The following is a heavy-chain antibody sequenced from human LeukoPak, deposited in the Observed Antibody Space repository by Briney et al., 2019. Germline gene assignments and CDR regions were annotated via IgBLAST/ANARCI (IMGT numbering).Heavy chain of an antibody. CDR1: GGSISSYY. J-gene: IGHJ3*02. D-gene: IGHD5-18*01. Sequence: PSETLSLTCTVSGGSISSYYWSWIRQPPGKGLEWIAYIYYSGSTNYNPSLKSRVTISVDTSKNQFSLKLSSVTAADTAVYYCAREGGLGYSYGYGLDAFDIWGQGTMVTVSS. CDR2: IYYSGST. CDR3: AREGGLGYSYGYGLDAFDI. V-gene: IGHV4-59*01.